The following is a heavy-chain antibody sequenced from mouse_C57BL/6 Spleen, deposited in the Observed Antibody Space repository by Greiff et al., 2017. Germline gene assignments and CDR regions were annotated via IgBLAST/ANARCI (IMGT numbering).Heavy chain of an antibody. D-gene: IGHD2-2*01. CDR3: ARLSYGYDEAWFAY. Sequence: QVQLKQSGAELVRPGTSVKVSCKASGYAFTNYLIEWVKQRPGQGLEWIGVINPGSGSTNYNEKFKSKATLTVDTSSSTAYMQLSSLTSEDSAVYYCARLSYGYDEAWFAYWGQGTLVTVAA. CDR2: INPGSGST. CDR1: GYAFTNYL. J-gene: IGHJ3*01. V-gene: IGHV1-54*01.